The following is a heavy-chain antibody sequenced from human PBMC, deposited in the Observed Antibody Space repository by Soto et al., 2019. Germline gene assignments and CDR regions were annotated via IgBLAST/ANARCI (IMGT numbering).Heavy chain of an antibody. CDR2: INPSGGST. D-gene: IGHD4-17*01. CDR3: ARDPHDYGVPGRFDP. CDR1: GYTFTSYY. Sequence: QVQLVQSGAEVKKPGASVKVSCKASGYTFTSYYMHWVRQAPGQGLEWMGIINPSGGSTSYAQKFQGRVTMXXDXSXXTVYMELSSLRSEDTAVYYCARDPHDYGVPGRFDPWGQGTLVTVSS. J-gene: IGHJ5*02. V-gene: IGHV1-46*01.